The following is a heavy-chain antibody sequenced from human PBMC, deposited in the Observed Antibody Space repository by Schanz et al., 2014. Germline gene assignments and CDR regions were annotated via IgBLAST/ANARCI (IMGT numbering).Heavy chain of an antibody. CDR3: ARAPVTVGPYHYYMDV. Sequence: QVQLLPSGSEVKKPGASVKVSCEISGYTVSALAMHWVRQAPGKGLEWLGGFDVEDGETIYAQKFQGRVTMTEDTSTETAYMELSGLRSGDTAVYYCARAPVTVGPYHYYMDVWGKGTTVTVSS. CDR1: GYTVSALA. J-gene: IGHJ6*03. CDR2: FDVEDGET. V-gene: IGHV1-24*01. D-gene: IGHD4-17*01.